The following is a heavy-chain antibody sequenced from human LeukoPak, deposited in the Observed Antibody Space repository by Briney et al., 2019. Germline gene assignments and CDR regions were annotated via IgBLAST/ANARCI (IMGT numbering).Heavy chain of an antibody. J-gene: IGHJ5*02. V-gene: IGHV3-30*18. D-gene: IGHD6-19*01. Sequence: PGRSLRLSCAAPGFTFSSYGMHWVRQAPGKGLEWVAVISYDGSNKYYADSVKGRFTISRDNSKNTLYLQMNSLRAEDTAVYYCAKDDVAVAGRGENWFDPWGQGTLVTVPS. CDR3: AKDDVAVAGRGENWFDP. CDR2: ISYDGSNK. CDR1: GFTFSSYG.